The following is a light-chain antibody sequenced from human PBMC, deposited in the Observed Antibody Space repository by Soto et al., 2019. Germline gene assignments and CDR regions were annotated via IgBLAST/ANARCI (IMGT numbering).Light chain of an antibody. CDR1: SGHSSYI. CDR2: LEGSGSY. CDR3: ETWDSNTHVV. V-gene: IGLV4-60*03. J-gene: IGLJ2*01. Sequence: QPVLTQSSSASASLGSSVKLTCTLSSGHSSYIIAWHQQQPGRAPRYLMKLEGSGSYNKGSGVPDRFSGSSSGADRYLTISNLQSEDEADYYGETWDSNTHVVFGGGTKVTVL.